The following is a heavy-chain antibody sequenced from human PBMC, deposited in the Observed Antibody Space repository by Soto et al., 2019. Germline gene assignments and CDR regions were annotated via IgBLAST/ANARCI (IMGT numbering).Heavy chain of an antibody. CDR2: ITYDGSFQ. V-gene: IGHV3-30*18. CDR1: GFNFDNYG. Sequence: PGGSLRLSCQASGFNFDNYGMHWVRQAPGKGLEWVAVITYDGSFQYYADSVKGRFTISRDNSKNTLFLHLNTLKPEDTAVYHCAKDRVGGTFYTPLGFWGQGPLVTVPS. J-gene: IGHJ4*02. CDR3: AKDRVGGTFYTPLGF. D-gene: IGHD1-7*01.